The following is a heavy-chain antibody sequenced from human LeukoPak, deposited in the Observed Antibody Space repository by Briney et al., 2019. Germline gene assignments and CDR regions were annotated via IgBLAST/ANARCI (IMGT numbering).Heavy chain of an antibody. CDR1: GYTFTGYF. J-gene: IGHJ6*02. CDR2: INPKSGGT. CDR3: ARSEDYGLDV. V-gene: IGHV1-2*02. Sequence: ASVKVSCKSSGYTFTGYFIHWVRQAPGQGLEWMGWINPKSGGTNYAQKFQGRVTMTGDTSISTTYMELTRLKSDDTAVYFCARSEDYGLDVWGQGPTVIVSS.